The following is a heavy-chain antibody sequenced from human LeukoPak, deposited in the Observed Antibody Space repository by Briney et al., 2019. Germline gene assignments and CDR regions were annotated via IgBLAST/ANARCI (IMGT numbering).Heavy chain of an antibody. CDR1: GGSISKYY. D-gene: IGHD3-3*01. CDR2: IFASGST. CDR3: ARVTKKEEGGYFDL. Sequence: PSETLSLTCTVSGGSISKYYWSWIRQPAGKGLEWIGRIFASGSTNYNPSLKSRVTMSVDTSKNQFSLKLSSVTAADTAVYYCARVTKKEEGGYFDLWGRGTLVTVFS. V-gene: IGHV4-4*07. J-gene: IGHJ2*01.